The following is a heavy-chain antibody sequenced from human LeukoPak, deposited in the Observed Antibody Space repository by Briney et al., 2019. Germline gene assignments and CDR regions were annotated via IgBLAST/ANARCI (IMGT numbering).Heavy chain of an antibody. CDR2: INAGNGNA. CDR1: GYIFSSYA. Sequence: GASVKVSCKAAGYIFSSYAIYWVRQAPGQRLEWMGWINAGNGNAKYSQKFQGRVTITRDTSASTAYMELSSLRSEDTAVYYCARDFVFGEPLXGFDPWGRGTLVTVSS. J-gene: IGHJ5*02. CDR3: ARDFVFGEPLXGFDP. D-gene: IGHD3-10*02. V-gene: IGHV1-3*01.